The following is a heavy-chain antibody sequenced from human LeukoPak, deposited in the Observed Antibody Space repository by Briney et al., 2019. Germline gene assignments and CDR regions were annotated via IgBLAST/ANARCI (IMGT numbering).Heavy chain of an antibody. CDR3: AKDRRGLIFGVDFDY. V-gene: IGHV3-23*01. CDR2: ISGSGGST. CDR1: GFTFSSYA. D-gene: IGHD3-3*01. Sequence: PGGSLRLSCAASGFTFSSYAMSWVRQAPGKGLEWVSAISGSGGSTYYADSVKGRFTISRDNSKNTLYLQMNSLRAEATAVYYCAKDRRGLIFGVDFDYWGQGTLVTVSS. J-gene: IGHJ4*02.